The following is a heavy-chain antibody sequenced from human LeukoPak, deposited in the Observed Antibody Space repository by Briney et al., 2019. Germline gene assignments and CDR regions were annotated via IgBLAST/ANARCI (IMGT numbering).Heavy chain of an antibody. CDR1: GYTFTTYF. V-gene: IGHV1-46*01. CDR3: ARGRGSGTYSARDFDY. D-gene: IGHD3-10*01. J-gene: IGHJ4*02. Sequence: ASVKVSCKASGYTFTTYFMHWVRQAPGQGLEWMGVINPSGGSTSFAQRFQGRATMTRDTSTSTVYMELSSLRSEDTAVYHCARGRGSGTYSARDFDYWGQGTLVTVSS. CDR2: INPSGGST.